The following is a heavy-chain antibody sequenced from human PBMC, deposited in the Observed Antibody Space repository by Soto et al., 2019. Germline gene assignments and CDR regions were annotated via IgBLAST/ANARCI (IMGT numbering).Heavy chain of an antibody. D-gene: IGHD6-6*01. CDR1: GGSISSSSYY. Sequence: SETLSLTCTVSGGSISSSSYYWGWIRQPPGKGLECIGSIYYSGSTYYNPSLKSRVTISVDTSKNQFSLKLSSVTAADTAVYYCARRPLVVSSYFDYWGQGTLVTVSS. J-gene: IGHJ4*02. CDR3: ARRPLVVSSYFDY. V-gene: IGHV4-39*01. CDR2: IYYSGST.